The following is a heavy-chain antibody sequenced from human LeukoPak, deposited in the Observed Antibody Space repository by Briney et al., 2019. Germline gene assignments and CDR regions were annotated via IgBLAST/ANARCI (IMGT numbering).Heavy chain of an antibody. CDR3: AREFGYCSGGSCYSYLDY. CDR1: GYTFTGYY. D-gene: IGHD2-15*01. J-gene: IGHJ4*02. Sequence: ASVKVSCKASGYTFTGYYMHWVRQAPGRGLEWMGWINPNSGGTNYAQKFQGRVTMTRDTSISTAYMELSRLRSDDTAVYYCAREFGYCSGGSCYSYLDYWGQGTLVTVSS. V-gene: IGHV1-2*02. CDR2: INPNSGGT.